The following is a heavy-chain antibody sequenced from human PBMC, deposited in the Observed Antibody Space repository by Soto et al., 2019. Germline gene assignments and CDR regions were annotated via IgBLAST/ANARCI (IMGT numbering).Heavy chain of an antibody. V-gene: IGHV3-33*01. Sequence: GGSLRLSCAASGFTFSSYGMHWVRQAPGKGLEWVAVIWYDGSNKYYADSVKGRFTISRDNSKNTRYLQMNSLRAEDTAVYYCARDNVSGDQLLLYYYYSYMDVGGKGPTVTVPS. CDR1: GFTFSSYG. CDR3: ARDNVSGDQLLLYYYYSYMDV. D-gene: IGHD2-2*01. J-gene: IGHJ6*03. CDR2: IWYDGSNK.